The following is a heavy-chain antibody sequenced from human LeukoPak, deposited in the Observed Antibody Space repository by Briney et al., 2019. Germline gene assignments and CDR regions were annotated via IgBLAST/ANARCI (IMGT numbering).Heavy chain of an antibody. V-gene: IGHV4-34*01. Sequence: PSETLSLTCVAYGGSFSGYYWSWIRQPPGKGLEWIGEINHSGSTNYNPSLKSRVIISVHTSKNQFSLKLTSVTAADTAVYYCARSRLHPIIFDYWGQGTLVTVSS. CDR3: ARSRLHPIIFDY. CDR1: GGSFSGYY. D-gene: IGHD5-24*01. CDR2: INHSGST. J-gene: IGHJ4*02.